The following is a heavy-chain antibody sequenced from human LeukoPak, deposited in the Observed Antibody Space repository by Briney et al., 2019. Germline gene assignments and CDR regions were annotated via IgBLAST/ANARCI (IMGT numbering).Heavy chain of an antibody. CDR1: GFIFSSYW. CDR3: ARDLDSYGTLFDY. D-gene: IGHD5-18*01. V-gene: IGHV3-74*01. J-gene: IGHJ4*02. CDR2: INTDGSST. Sequence: GGSLRLSCEASGFIFSSYWMHWVRQAPGEGLVWVSRINTDGSSTSYADSVKGRFTISRDNAKNTLYLQMNSLRAEDTAVYYCARDLDSYGTLFDYWGQGTLVTVSS.